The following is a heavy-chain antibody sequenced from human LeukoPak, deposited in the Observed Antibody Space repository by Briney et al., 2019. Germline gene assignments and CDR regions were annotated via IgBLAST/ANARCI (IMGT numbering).Heavy chain of an antibody. V-gene: IGHV4-38-2*02. J-gene: IGHJ4*02. CDR1: GYSITTGYY. Sequence: SETLSLTCTVSGYSITTGYYWGWIRQPPGKGLEWIGSSYNTGSTFYNPSLKSRVTISVDTSKNQFSLKLSSMTAADTAVYYCAREQDYYGSGSYGPDYWGQGILVTVSS. D-gene: IGHD3-10*01. CDR3: AREQDYYGSGSYGPDY. CDR2: SYNTGST.